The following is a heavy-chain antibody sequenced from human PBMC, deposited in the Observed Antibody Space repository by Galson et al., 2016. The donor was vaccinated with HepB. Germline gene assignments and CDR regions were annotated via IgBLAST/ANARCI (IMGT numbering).Heavy chain of an antibody. CDR3: TTYYPNRRIDY. CDR2: IKTKADGGTT. J-gene: IGHJ4*02. D-gene: IGHD1-26*01. CDR1: DFTFNNAW. V-gene: IGHV3-15*01. Sequence: SLRLSCAASDFTFNNAWMSWVRQAPGKGLEWVAHIKTKADGGTTAYLAPVKGRFTISRDDSKNTLYLQMNSLQPEDTALYYCTTYYPNRRIDYWGQGTLVTVSS.